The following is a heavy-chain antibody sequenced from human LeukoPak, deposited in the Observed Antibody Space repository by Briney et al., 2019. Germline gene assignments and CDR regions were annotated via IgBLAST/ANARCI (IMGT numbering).Heavy chain of an antibody. Sequence: SDTLSLTCTVSGYSISTSNWWGWIRQPPGKGLEWIGEINHSGSTNYNPSLKSRVTISVDTSKNQFSLKLSSVTAADTAVYYCARDLGYGAHFDYWGQGTLVTVSS. CDR3: ARDLGYGAHFDY. CDR1: GYSISTSNW. CDR2: INHSGST. J-gene: IGHJ4*02. D-gene: IGHD5-12*01. V-gene: IGHV4-28*03.